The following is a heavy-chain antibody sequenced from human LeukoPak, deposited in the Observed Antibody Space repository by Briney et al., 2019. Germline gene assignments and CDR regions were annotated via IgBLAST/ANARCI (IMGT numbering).Heavy chain of an antibody. CDR2: INHSGST. Sequence: KPSETLSLTCAVYGGSFSGYYWSWIRQPPGKGLEWIGEINHSGSTNYNPSLKSRVTISVDTSKNQFSLKLSSVTAADTAVYYCARAGRTRTNQYNWFDPWGQGTLVTVSS. CDR3: ARAGRTRTNQYNWFDP. V-gene: IGHV4-34*01. D-gene: IGHD1-7*01. CDR1: GGSFSGYY. J-gene: IGHJ5*02.